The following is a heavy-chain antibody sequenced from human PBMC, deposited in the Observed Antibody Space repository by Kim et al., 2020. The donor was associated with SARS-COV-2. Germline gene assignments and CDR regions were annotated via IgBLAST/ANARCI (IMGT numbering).Heavy chain of an antibody. CDR3: VAEYYYYDMDV. J-gene: IGHJ6*02. CDR2: INHSGST. Sequence: SETLSLTCVVYGGSFSGYYWSWIRQPPGKGLEWIGEINHSGSTNYNPSLKSRVTISVDTSKNQFSLKLSSVTAADTAVYFCVAEYYYYDMDVWGQGTTVT. CDR1: GGSFSGYY. V-gene: IGHV4-34*01.